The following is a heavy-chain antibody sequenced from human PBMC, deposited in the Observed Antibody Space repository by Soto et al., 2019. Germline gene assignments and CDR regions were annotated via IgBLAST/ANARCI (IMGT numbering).Heavy chain of an antibody. J-gene: IGHJ4*02. CDR3: ARRLYGGYCSSTSCQTVFDY. CDR2: IYPGDSDT. Sequence: GESLKISCKGSGYSFTNYWIGWVRQMPGKGLEWMGIIYPGDSDTRYSPSFQGQVTVSADKSISTAYLQWSSLKASDTAMYYCARRLYGGYCSSTSCQTVFDYWGQGTLVTVSS. CDR1: GYSFTNYW. D-gene: IGHD2-2*01. V-gene: IGHV5-51*01.